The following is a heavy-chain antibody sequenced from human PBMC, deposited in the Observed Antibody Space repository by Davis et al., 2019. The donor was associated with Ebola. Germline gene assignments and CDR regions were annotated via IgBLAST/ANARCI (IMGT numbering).Heavy chain of an antibody. D-gene: IGHD5-24*01. CDR1: GNSFTSHW. Sequence: GESLKISCKYSGNSFTSHWIGWVRQMPGKGLEWMGIIYTGDSDTRYSPSFRGQVAISADKSIKTAFLQWSSLKASDTAMYYCARGTDGYNPGGYFDSWGQGTLVTVSS. CDR2: IYTGDSDT. V-gene: IGHV5-51*01. CDR3: ARGTDGYNPGGYFDS. J-gene: IGHJ4*02.